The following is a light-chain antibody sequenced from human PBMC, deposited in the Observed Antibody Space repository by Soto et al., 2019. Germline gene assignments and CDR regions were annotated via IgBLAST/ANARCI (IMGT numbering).Light chain of an antibody. Sequence: ELVLTQSPGTLSLSPGERATLSCRASRGVSSGSLAWYRQKPGQAPRPLIYAASNRATGIPGRFSGSGFGTDFTLTISRLEPEDFAVYYCQHYDISSWTFGQGTKVEI. V-gene: IGKV3-20*01. CDR1: RGVSSGS. J-gene: IGKJ1*01. CDR3: QHYDISSWT. CDR2: AAS.